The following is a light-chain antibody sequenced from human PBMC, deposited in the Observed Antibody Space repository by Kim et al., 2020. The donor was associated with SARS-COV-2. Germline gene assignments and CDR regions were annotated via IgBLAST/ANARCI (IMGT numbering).Light chain of an antibody. CDR2: GAS. CDR1: RSVSSH. Sequence: EIVMTQSPATLYVSPGERATLSCRASRSVSSHLAWYQQKPGQGPRLLIYGASTRATGVPDRFSGSGSGTDFTLTISSLHSEDFAVYYCQHYVNWPLTFGGGTKLEI. CDR3: QHYVNWPLT. J-gene: IGKJ4*01. V-gene: IGKV3-15*01.